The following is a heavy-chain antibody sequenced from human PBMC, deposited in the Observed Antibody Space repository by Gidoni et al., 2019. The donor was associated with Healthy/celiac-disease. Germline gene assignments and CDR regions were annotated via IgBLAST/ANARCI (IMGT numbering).Heavy chain of an antibody. CDR1: GFTFSSYA. D-gene: IGHD3-10*01. CDR3: VKEFKGGFGELDY. Sequence: EVQLVESGGGLVQPGGSLRLSCSASGFTFSSYAMHWVRQAPGKGLEYVSAISSNGGSTYYADSVKGRFTISRDNSKNTLYLQMSSLRAEDTAVYYCVKEFKGGFGELDYWGQGTLVTVSS. V-gene: IGHV3-64D*09. J-gene: IGHJ4*02. CDR2: ISSNGGST.